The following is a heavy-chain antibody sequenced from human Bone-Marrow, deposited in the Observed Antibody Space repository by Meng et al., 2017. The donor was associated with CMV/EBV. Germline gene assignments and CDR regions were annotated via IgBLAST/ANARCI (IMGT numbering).Heavy chain of an antibody. J-gene: IGHJ6*02. D-gene: IGHD2-2*02. Sequence: ASVKVSCKASGYTFTSYGISWVRQAPGQGLEWMGWISAYNGNTNYAQKLQGRVTMTTDTSTSTAYMELRSLRSDDTAVYYCAREGTYHYYYYYGMDVWGQGTTVTFAS. CDR1: GYTFTSYG. CDR3: AREGTYHYYYYYGMDV. CDR2: ISAYNGNT. V-gene: IGHV1-18*01.